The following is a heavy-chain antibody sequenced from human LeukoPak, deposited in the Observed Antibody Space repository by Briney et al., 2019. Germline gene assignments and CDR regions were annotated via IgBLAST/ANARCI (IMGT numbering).Heavy chain of an antibody. CDR2: INPSGGST. Sequence: GASVKVSCKASGYTFTSYYMHWVRQAPGQGLEWMGIINPSGGSTSYAQKFQGRVTMTRDTSTSTVYMELSSLRSEDTAAYYCASSIAVAALISHWGQGTLVTVSS. CDR1: GYTFTSYY. V-gene: IGHV1-46*01. CDR3: ASSIAVAALISH. J-gene: IGHJ1*01. D-gene: IGHD6-19*01.